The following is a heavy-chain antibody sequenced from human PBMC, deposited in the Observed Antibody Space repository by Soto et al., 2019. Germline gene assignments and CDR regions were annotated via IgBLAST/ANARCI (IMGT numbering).Heavy chain of an antibody. V-gene: IGHV3-15*07. Sequence: EVQLVESGGGLVQPGGSLRLSCAASGFTFTNAWMYWVRQTPGKGLEWVCRVKTATDGGTTDYAAPVKGRFTVSRDDSENTVYLQMNSLKTEDTAVYYCTTLLGRDWNYVNYVDSWGQGALVTVSS. D-gene: IGHD1-7*01. CDR1: GFTFTNAW. J-gene: IGHJ4*02. CDR2: VKTATDGGTT. CDR3: TTLLGRDWNYVNYVDS.